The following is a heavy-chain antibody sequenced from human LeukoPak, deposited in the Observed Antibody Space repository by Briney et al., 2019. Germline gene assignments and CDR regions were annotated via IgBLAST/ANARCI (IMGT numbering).Heavy chain of an antibody. V-gene: IGHV1-2*02. Sequence: ASVKVPCKASGYTFTGYYMHWVRQAPGQGLEWMGWINPNSGGTNYAQKFQGRVTMTRDTSISTAYMELSRLRSDDTAVYYCALGVVPAARCWFDPWGQGTLVTVSS. CDR1: GYTFTGYY. CDR3: ALGVVPAARCWFDP. D-gene: IGHD2-2*01. J-gene: IGHJ5*02. CDR2: INPNSGGT.